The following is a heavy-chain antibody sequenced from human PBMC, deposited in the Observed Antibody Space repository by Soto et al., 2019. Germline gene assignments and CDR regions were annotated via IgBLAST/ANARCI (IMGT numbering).Heavy chain of an antibody. J-gene: IGHJ4*02. CDR3: AKDLGEDTRYYDSSGYSPFDY. CDR1: GFTFSSYA. Sequence: LGGSLRLSCAASGFTFSSYAMSWVRQAPGKGLEWVSAISGSGGSTYYADSVKGRFTISRDNSKNTLYLQMNSLRAEDTAVYYCAKDLGEDTRYYDSSGYSPFDYWGQGTLVTVSS. V-gene: IGHV3-23*01. D-gene: IGHD3-22*01. CDR2: ISGSGGST.